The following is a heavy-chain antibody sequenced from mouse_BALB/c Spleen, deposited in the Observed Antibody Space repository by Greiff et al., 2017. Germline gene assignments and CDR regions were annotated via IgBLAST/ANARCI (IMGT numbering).Heavy chain of an antibody. CDR3: ARPRNDYDGIFFAY. J-gene: IGHJ3*01. CDR2: INPSTGYT. D-gene: IGHD2-4*01. V-gene: IGHV1-7*01. CDR1: GYTFTSYW. Sequence: QVQLQQSGAELAKPGASVKMSCKASGYTFTSYWMHWVKQRPGQGLEWIGYINPSTGYTEYNQKFKDKATLTADKSSSTAYMQLSSLTSEDSAVYYCARPRNDYDGIFFAYWGQGTLVTVSA.